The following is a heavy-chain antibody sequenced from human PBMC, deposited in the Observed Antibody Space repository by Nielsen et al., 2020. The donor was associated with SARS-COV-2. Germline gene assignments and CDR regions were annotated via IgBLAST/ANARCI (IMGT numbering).Heavy chain of an antibody. CDR2: ISAYNGNT. J-gene: IGHJ5*02. Sequence: ASVKVSCKASGYTFTSYGISWVRQAPGQGLEWMGWISAYNGNTNYAQKLQGRVTMTTDTSTSTAYMELRSLRSDDTAVYYCARLVAAAGTGWFDPWGQGTLVTVSS. V-gene: IGHV1-18*04. CDR1: GYTFTSYG. CDR3: ARLVAAAGTGWFDP. D-gene: IGHD6-13*01.